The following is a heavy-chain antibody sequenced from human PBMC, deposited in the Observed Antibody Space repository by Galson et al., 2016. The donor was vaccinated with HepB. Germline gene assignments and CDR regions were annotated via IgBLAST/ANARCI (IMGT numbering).Heavy chain of an antibody. Sequence: SVKVSCKAAGYTLTDYAMNWVRRAPGQRLEWMGLINTNTGIPTYAQGFTRRFVFSLDTSVNTAYLQINDLESEDTAVYYCTRGALTEFGQASFRYWGQGTLVTGS. CDR2: INTNTGIP. J-gene: IGHJ4*02. D-gene: IGHD3-9*01. V-gene: IGHV7-4-1*02. CDR3: TRGALTEFGQASFRY. CDR1: GYTLTDYA.